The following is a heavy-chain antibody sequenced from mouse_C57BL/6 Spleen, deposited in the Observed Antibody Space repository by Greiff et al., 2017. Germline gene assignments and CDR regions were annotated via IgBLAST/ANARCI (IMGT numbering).Heavy chain of an antibody. CDR1: GYTFTSYW. V-gene: IGHV1-55*01. CDR2: IYPGSGST. Sequence: VQLQQPGAELVKPGASVKMSCKASGYTFTSYWITWVKQRPGQGLEWIGDIYPGSGSTNYNEKFKSKATLTVDTSSSTAYMQLSSLTSEDSAVYYCAGVSGTSGYYYALDDWGQGTSVTVSS. CDR3: AGVSGTSGYYYALDD. J-gene: IGHJ4*01. D-gene: IGHD4-1*01.